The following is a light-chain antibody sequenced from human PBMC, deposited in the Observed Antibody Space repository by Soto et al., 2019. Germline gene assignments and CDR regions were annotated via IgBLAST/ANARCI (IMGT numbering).Light chain of an antibody. CDR3: QQYNSWT. CDR1: QSISSL. CDR2: DAS. Sequence: DMQMTQSPSTLSASVGDRVTITCRASQSISSLLAWHQQKPGNAPKLLIYDASSLESGVPSSFSGTGSGTELTLTIRRMQPDAFATYYCQQYNSWTFGHGTKVDIK. J-gene: IGKJ1*01. V-gene: IGKV1-5*01.